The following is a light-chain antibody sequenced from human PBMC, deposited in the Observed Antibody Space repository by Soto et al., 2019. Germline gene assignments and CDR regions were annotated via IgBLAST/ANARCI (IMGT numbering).Light chain of an antibody. CDR2: DVS. CDR1: SSDVGTYNY. CDR3: SSYKDNGAYV. Sequence: QSALTQPASVSGSPGQSITISCTGSSSDVGTYNYVSWYQQDPGKAPKVVIFDVSNRPSGVSNRFSGSKSGNTASLTISGLQPDDEADYFCSSYKDNGAYVFGSGTKLTVL. J-gene: IGLJ6*01. V-gene: IGLV2-14*01.